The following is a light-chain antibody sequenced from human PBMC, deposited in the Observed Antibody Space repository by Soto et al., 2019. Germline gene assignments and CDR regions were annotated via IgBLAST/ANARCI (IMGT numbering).Light chain of an antibody. CDR3: SSYTSSSTLV. CDR1: SSDVGGYNY. V-gene: IGLV2-14*01. Sequence: QSALTQPASVSGSPGQSITISCTGTSSDVGGYNYVSWYQQHPGKAPKLMIYEVSNRPSGVSNRFSGSKSGNTASLNISGLQAEDEADYYCSSYTSSSTLVFGGGPKLTVL. CDR2: EVS. J-gene: IGLJ2*01.